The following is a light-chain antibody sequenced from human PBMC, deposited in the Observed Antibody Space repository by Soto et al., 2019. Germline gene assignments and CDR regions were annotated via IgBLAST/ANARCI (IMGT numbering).Light chain of an antibody. CDR1: QSVSSN. V-gene: IGKV3-15*01. CDR3: QQYNNWPFPSWT. CDR2: GAS. Sequence: EIVMTQSPATLSVSPGERATLSCRASQSVSSNLAWYQQKPGQAPRLLIYGASTRATGIPARFSGSGSGTEFTFTISSLQSEDFAVYYCQQYNNWPFPSWTFGQGTKVEIK. J-gene: IGKJ1*01.